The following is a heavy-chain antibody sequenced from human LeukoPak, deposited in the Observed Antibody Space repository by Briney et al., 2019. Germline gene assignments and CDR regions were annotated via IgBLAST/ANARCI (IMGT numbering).Heavy chain of an antibody. CDR1: GFTFSSYA. J-gene: IGHJ3*02. CDR2: ISYAGSNK. V-gene: IGHV3-30-3*01. CDR3: ARGQHRVTYSDDAFDI. Sequence: GGSLRLSCAASGFTFSSYAMHWVRQAPGKGLEWVAVISYAGSNKFYADSVRGRVTISRDNSKNTLYLQMNNLKTEDTALYYCARGQHRVTYSDDAFDIWGQGTMVTVSS. D-gene: IGHD4-11*01.